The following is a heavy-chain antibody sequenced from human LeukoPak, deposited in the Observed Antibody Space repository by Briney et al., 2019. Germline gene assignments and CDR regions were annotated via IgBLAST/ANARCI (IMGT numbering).Heavy chain of an antibody. CDR3: VRMGNSLNYFDC. J-gene: IGHJ4*02. CDR1: GFSFSSYE. V-gene: IGHV3-48*03. Sequence: GGSLRLSCAASGFSFSSYEMNWVRQAPGKGLEWVSYIRSSGSTTYYADSVKGRFTISRDNAKDSLYLQMNSLRAEDTAVYYCVRMGNSLNYFDCWGQGTLVTVSS. CDR2: IRSSGSTT. D-gene: IGHD3-16*01.